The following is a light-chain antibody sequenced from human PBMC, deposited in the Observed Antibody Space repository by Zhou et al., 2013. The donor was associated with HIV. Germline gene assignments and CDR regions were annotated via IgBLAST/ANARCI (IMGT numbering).Light chain of an antibody. CDR2: EVT. V-gene: IGLV2-8*01. CDR3: GSYTSTTTLVV. CDR1: SSDVGGYNY. Sequence: QSALTQPPSASGTPGQSVTISCTGTSSDVGGYNYVAWYQHHPGKAPKIMIYEVTKRPSGVPDRFSGSKSGNTASLTVSGLQAEDEAEYYCGSYTSTTTLVVFGGGTKLTVL. J-gene: IGLJ2*01.